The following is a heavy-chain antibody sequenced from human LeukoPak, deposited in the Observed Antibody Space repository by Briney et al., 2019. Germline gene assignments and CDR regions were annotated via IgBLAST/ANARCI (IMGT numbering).Heavy chain of an antibody. CDR1: GFTFSSYE. CDR3: AREGVYSGSYYFDY. Sequence: GSLRLSCAASGFTFSSYEMNWVRQAPGKGLEWVSYISSSGSTIYYADSVKGRFTISRDNAKNSLYLQMNSLRAEDTAVYYCAREGVYSGSYYFDYWGQGTLVTVSS. V-gene: IGHV3-48*03. CDR2: ISSSGSTI. D-gene: IGHD1-26*01. J-gene: IGHJ4*02.